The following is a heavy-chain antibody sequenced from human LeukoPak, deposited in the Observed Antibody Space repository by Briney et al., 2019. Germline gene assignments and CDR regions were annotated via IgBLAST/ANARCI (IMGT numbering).Heavy chain of an antibody. CDR3: ARGGVAVASGDFDL. CDR2: ISYDGSNK. J-gene: IGHJ2*01. D-gene: IGHD6-19*01. CDR1: GFTFSSYA. Sequence: GGSLRLSCAASGFTFSSYAMHWVRQAPGKGLEWVAVISYDGSNKYYADSVKGRFTISRDNSKNTLYLQMNSLRAEDTAVYYCARGGVAVASGDFDLWGRGTLVTVSS. V-gene: IGHV3-30-3*01.